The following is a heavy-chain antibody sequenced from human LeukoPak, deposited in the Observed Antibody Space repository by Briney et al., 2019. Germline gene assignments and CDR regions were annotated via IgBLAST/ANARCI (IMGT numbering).Heavy chain of an antibody. V-gene: IGHV4-4*07. CDR2: IYSTGST. J-gene: IGHJ4*02. D-gene: IGHD6-13*01. Sequence: PSETLSLTCTVSGGSINFYYWSWIRQPAGKGLEWIGRIYSTGSTNYSPSLKSRVTMSVDKSKSQFSLNLSSVTAADTAVYYCARGIADPYSFDSWGQGTLGTVSS. CDR3: ARGIADPYSFDS. CDR1: GGSINFYY.